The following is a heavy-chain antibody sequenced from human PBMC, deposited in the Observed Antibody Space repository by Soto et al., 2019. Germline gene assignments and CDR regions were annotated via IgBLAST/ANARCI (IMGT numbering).Heavy chain of an antibody. CDR2: IKQDGSEK. CDR3: ATDLPYYGSGSYPPAFDH. D-gene: IGHD3-10*01. V-gene: IGHV3-7*01. Sequence: GGSLRLSCTASGFTFSTYWMSWVRQAPGKGLEWVANIKQDGSEKYYVDSVKGRFTISRDNAKNSLHLQMNSLRADDTAVYYCATDLPYYGSGSYPPAFDHWGQGTLVTVSS. J-gene: IGHJ4*02. CDR1: GFTFSTYW.